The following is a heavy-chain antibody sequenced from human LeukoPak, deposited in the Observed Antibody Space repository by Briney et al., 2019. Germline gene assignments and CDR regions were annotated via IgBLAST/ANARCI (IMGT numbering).Heavy chain of an antibody. Sequence: GASVKVSCKASGGTFSNYAVSWVRQAPGQALEWMGGIIPMYGTTNYAQKFQGRVTITADKSTSTVYMELSSLRSEDTAVYYCARDRWPVTRIQYYYSMDVWGKGTTVTVSS. CDR3: ARDRWPVTRIQYYYSMDV. J-gene: IGHJ6*03. CDR2: IIPMYGTT. CDR1: GGTFSNYA. D-gene: IGHD4-17*01. V-gene: IGHV1-69*06.